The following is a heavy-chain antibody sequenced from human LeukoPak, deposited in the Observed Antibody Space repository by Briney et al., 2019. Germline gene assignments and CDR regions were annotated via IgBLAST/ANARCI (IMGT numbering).Heavy chain of an antibody. Sequence: ASVKVSCKASGYTFTGYYMHWVRQAPGRGLEWVGWINPKNGGSNYAQKFQGRVTMTRDRSISTAYMELSRLTSDDTAVYYCAREERISMVRGVIIGGNWFDPWGQGTLVTVSS. CDR2: INPKNGGS. J-gene: IGHJ5*02. CDR3: AREERISMVRGVIIGGNWFDP. CDR1: GYTFTGYY. V-gene: IGHV1-2*02. D-gene: IGHD3-10*01.